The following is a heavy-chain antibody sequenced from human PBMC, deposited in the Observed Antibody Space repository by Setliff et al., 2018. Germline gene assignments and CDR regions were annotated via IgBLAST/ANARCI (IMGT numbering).Heavy chain of an antibody. Sequence: ASVKVSCKASGFTLTSYPIHWVRQALGQRLEWMGWINPDNGNRKYSQRFQGRVTITRDTSASTAYMELSSLRSEDTAVYYCAGRPYDSSGYFNYWGQGTLVTVSS. CDR1: GFTLTSYP. CDR3: AGRPYDSSGYFNY. CDR2: INPDNGNR. J-gene: IGHJ4*02. D-gene: IGHD3-22*01. V-gene: IGHV1-3*01.